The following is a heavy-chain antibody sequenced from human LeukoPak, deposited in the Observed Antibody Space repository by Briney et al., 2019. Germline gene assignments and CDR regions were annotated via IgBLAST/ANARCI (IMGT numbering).Heavy chain of an antibody. V-gene: IGHV6-1*01. CDR3: VRDGGTSVTTWFDY. CDR1: GDSVSSNSAA. J-gene: IGHJ4*02. D-gene: IGHD4-17*01. Sequence: SQTLSLTCAISGDSVSSNSAAWNWIRQSPSRGLEWLGRTYHSSKWYHEYAVSVKSRITIDPDTSKNQFSLQLNSVTPEDSAVYYCVRDGGTSVTTWFDYWGQGTLVTVSS. CDR2: TYHSSKWYH.